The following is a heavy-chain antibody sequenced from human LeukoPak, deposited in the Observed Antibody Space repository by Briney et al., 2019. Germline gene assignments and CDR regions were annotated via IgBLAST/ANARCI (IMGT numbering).Heavy chain of an antibody. Sequence: GASVKVSCKASGYTFTNCAMNWVRQAPGQWLEWMGWISTNIGNPTYAQGFTGRFVFSLDTSVSTAYLQISSLKAEDTAVYYCAREIRPVVTIFGVVPTPLYYYYGMDVWGQGTTVTVSS. CDR2: ISTNIGNP. CDR1: GYTFTNCA. D-gene: IGHD3-3*01. J-gene: IGHJ6*02. V-gene: IGHV7-4-1*02. CDR3: AREIRPVVTIFGVVPTPLYYYYGMDV.